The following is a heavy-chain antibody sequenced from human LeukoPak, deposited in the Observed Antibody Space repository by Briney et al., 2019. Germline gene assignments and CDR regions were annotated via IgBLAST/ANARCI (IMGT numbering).Heavy chain of an antibody. D-gene: IGHD6-19*01. CDR3: AKTVAGYWYFDL. CDR1: GGSISHYF. Sequence: SETLSLTCTVSGGSISHYFWSWIRQPPGKALEWIGYIYYSGSTNYYPSLKSRVTISVDPSKNQFSLKLNSVTAADTAVYYCAKTVAGYWYFDLWGRGTLVTVSS. V-gene: IGHV4-59*08. CDR2: IYYSGST. J-gene: IGHJ2*01.